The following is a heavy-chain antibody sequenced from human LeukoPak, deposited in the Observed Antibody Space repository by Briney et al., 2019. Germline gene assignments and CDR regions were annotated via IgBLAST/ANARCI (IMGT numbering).Heavy chain of an antibody. J-gene: IGHJ4*02. CDR1: GGSISSGGYS. D-gene: IGHD6-19*01. CDR2: IYYSGST. CDR3: ARLMYSSGWIDS. V-gene: IGHV4-61*08. Sequence: SETLSLTCAVSGGSISSGGYSWSWIRQPPGKGLEWIGYIYYSGSTNYNPSLKSRVTISVDTSKNQFSLKLSSVTAADTAVYYCARLMYSSGWIDSWGQGTLVTVSS.